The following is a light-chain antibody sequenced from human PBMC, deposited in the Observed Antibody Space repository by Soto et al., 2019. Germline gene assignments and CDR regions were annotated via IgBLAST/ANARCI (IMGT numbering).Light chain of an antibody. V-gene: IGLV6-57*02. CDR2: END. CDR1: SGSIASHY. Sequence: NFMLTQPHSVSESPGKTVTISFTCSSGSIASHYVQWYQQRPGSAPTTVIYENDQRPSGVPGRFSASIDSSSNSAYRTISGLKTADEADYYWQSYDRNNQVFGGGTKLTV. J-gene: IGLJ3*02. CDR3: QSYDRNNQV.